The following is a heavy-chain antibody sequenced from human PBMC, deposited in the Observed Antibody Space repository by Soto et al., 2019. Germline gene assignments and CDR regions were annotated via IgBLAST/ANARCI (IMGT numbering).Heavy chain of an antibody. CDR3: ARDATYYYDSSGYWYFDL. J-gene: IGHJ2*01. D-gene: IGHD3-22*01. CDR2: SCYSGST. V-gene: IGHV4-31*03. Sequence: QVQLQESGPGMVKPSQTLSLTCTVSGGAISSGGYYWSWIRQHPGKGLEWIGYSCYSGSTYYNPSLKSRVTISVDTSKNQFSLKLSSVTAADTAVYYCARDATYYYDSSGYWYFDLWGRGTLVTVSS. CDR1: GGAISSGGYY.